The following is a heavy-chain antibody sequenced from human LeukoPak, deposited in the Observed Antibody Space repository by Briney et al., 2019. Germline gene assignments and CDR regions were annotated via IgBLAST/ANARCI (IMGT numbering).Heavy chain of an antibody. D-gene: IGHD6-19*01. V-gene: IGHV4-59*01. CDR1: GGSITGYY. Sequence: SETLSLTCTVSGGSITGYYWGWIRQPPGKGLEWIGYIYHSGSTKYNPSLKSRITMSVDTSKNHFSLKLSSVTAADTAVYYCARDAVAGRVYYFDYWGQGILVTVSS. J-gene: IGHJ4*02. CDR2: IYHSGST. CDR3: ARDAVAGRVYYFDY.